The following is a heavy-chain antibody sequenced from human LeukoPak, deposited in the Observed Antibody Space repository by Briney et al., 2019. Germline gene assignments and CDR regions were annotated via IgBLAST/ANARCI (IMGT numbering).Heavy chain of an antibody. CDR3: NTDGDYGDYVDS. CDR1: GFAFNLAW. D-gene: IGHD4-17*01. CDR2: IKNKIDGGTT. V-gene: IGHV3-15*07. Sequence: GGSLRLSCAASGFAFNLAWINWVRQAPGKGLEWVGRIKNKIDGGTTDYAAPVKGRFTISRDDSKNTVYLQMNSLKSEDTALYYCNTDGDYGDYVDSWGQGTLVTVSS. J-gene: IGHJ4*02.